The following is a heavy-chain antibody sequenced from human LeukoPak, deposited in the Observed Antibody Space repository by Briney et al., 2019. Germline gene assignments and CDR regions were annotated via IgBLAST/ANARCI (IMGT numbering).Heavy chain of an antibody. V-gene: IGHV3-48*04. Sequence: PGGSLRLSCAASGFTFSSYSMNWVRQAPGKGLEWVSYISSSSSTIYYADSVKGRFTISRDNAKNSLYLQMNSLRVEDTAVYYCARTALPGYYDYATGAFDIWGQGTMVTVSS. CDR3: ARTALPGYYDYATGAFDI. D-gene: IGHD3-16*01. CDR1: GFTFSSYS. CDR2: ISSSSSTI. J-gene: IGHJ3*02.